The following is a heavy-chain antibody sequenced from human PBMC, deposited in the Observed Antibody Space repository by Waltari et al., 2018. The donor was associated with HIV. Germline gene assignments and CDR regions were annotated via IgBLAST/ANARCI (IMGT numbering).Heavy chain of an antibody. J-gene: IGHJ5*02. D-gene: IGHD1-1*01. V-gene: IGHV1-18*01. Sequence: QVQLVQSGAEVKKPGASVKVSCKASGYSFSNYGINWVRQAPGQGLEWMGWISGYNGNTNYAQKLQGRVTMTTDTYTNTAYMELRSLRSDDTAVYYCARSTGGPDDALLNWFDPWGQGTLVTVSS. CDR2: ISGYNGNT. CDR3: ARSTGGPDDALLNWFDP. CDR1: GYSFSNYG.